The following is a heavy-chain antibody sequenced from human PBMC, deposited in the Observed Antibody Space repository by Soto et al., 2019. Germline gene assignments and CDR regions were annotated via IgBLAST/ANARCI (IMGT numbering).Heavy chain of an antibody. J-gene: IGHJ5*02. CDR2: IVVGSGNT. D-gene: IGHD3-10*01. CDR1: GFTFSNSA. CDR3: AAEMRLGSQLDP. Sequence: ASVKVSCKASGFTFSNSAMQWVRQARGQGLEWIGWIVVGSGNTNYAQKLQERLTITRDMSTSTAYMELSSLRPEDTAVYSCAAEMRLGSQLDPWGQGTLVTVSS. V-gene: IGHV1-58*02.